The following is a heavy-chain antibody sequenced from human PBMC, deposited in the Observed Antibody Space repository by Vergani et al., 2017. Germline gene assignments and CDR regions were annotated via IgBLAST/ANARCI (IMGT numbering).Heavy chain of an antibody. V-gene: IGHV3-30-3*01. CDR3: ARVGSVVVAAIGWFDP. J-gene: IGHJ5*02. Sequence: QVQLVESGGGVVQPGRSLRLSCAASGFTFSSYAMHWVRQAPGKGLEWVAVISYDGSNKYYADSVKGRFTISRDNSKNSLYLQMNSLRAEDTAVYYCARVGSVVVAAIGWFDPWGQGTLVTVSS. D-gene: IGHD2-15*01. CDR1: GFTFSSYA. CDR2: ISYDGSNK.